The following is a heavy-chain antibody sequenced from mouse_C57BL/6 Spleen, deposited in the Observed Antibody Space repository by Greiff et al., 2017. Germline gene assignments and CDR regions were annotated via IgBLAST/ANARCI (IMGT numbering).Heavy chain of an antibody. CDR1: GYAFSSYW. CDR2: IYPGDGDT. D-gene: IGHD2-3*01. V-gene: IGHV1-80*01. J-gene: IGHJ2*01. CDR3: ARLDGYYFDY. Sequence: QVHVKQSGAELVKPGASVKISCKASGYAFSSYWMNWVKQRPGKGLEWIGQIYPGDGDTNYNGKFKGKATLTADKSSSTAYMQLSSLTSEDSAVYFCARLDGYYFDYWGQGTTLTVSS.